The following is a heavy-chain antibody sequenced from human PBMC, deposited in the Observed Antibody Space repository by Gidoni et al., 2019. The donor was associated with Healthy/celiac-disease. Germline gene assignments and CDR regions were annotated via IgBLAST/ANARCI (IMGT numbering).Heavy chain of an antibody. V-gene: IGHV3-33*01. J-gene: IGHJ4*02. Sequence: QVQLVESGGGVVQPGRSLRLSCAASGFTFSSYGMHWVRQAPGKGLEWVAVIWYDGSNKYYADSVKGRFTISRDNSKNTLYLQMNSLRAEDTAVYYCARDCGTSCPRAFDYWGQGTLVTVSS. CDR1: GFTFSSYG. D-gene: IGHD2-2*01. CDR3: ARDCGTSCPRAFDY. CDR2: IWYDGSNK.